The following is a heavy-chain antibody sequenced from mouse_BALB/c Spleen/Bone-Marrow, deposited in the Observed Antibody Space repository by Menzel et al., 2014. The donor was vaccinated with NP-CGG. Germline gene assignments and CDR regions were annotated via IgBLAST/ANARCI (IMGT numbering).Heavy chain of an antibody. CDR3: ARGDYGSTYWFAY. Sequence: QVQLQQSGPGLVAPSQSLSITCTVSGFPLSSYGVHWVRQCPGKGLEWLGIIWAGGGTNYNSALMSRLSISKDNSKSQVFLKMNSLQTDDTAMYYCARGDYGSTYWFAYWGQRTLVTVSA. J-gene: IGHJ3*01. CDR1: GFPLSSYG. CDR2: IWAGGGT. D-gene: IGHD1-1*01. V-gene: IGHV2-9*02.